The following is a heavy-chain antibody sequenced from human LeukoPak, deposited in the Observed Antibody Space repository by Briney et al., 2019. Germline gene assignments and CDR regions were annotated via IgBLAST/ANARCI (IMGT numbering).Heavy chain of an antibody. J-gene: IGHJ6*02. CDR1: GGSISSGGYS. V-gene: IGHV4-30-2*01. D-gene: IGHD3-10*01. CDR2: IYHSGST. Sequence: SQTLSLTCAVSGGSISSGGYSWSWVRQPPGKGLEWIGYIYHSGSTYYNPSLKSRVTISVDRSKNQFSLKLSSVTAADTAVYYCARGESATMVRGVGSYGMDVWGQGTTVTVSS. CDR3: ARGESATMVRGVGSYGMDV.